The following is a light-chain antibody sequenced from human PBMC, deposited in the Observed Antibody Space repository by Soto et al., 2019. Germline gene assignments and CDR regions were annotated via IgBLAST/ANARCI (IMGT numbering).Light chain of an antibody. V-gene: IGKV1-5*03. Sequence: DIQMTQSPSTLSASVGDRITITCRASQRISSWLAWYQQKPGKAPKFLISRASTLESGVPSRFSGSGSGTEFTLTISSLQPDDFATYYCLHYSSYPLSFGGGTKVESK. CDR3: LHYSSYPLS. CDR1: QRISSW. J-gene: IGKJ4*01. CDR2: RAS.